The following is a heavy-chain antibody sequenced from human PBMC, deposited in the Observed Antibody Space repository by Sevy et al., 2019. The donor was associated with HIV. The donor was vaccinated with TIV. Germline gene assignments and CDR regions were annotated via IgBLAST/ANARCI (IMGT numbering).Heavy chain of an antibody. CDR2: IKPDGSEI. V-gene: IGHV3-7*03. CDR1: GFTFTDHW. CDR3: ANTSAKGDDAFNI. Sequence: GGSLRLSCVASGFTFTDHWMTWLRQAPGKGLEWVANIKPDGSEIYYVASVKGRFTISRDNSKNTLYLQMNSLRAEDTAVYYCANTSAKGDDAFNIWGQGTMVTVSS. J-gene: IGHJ3*02. D-gene: IGHD3-16*01.